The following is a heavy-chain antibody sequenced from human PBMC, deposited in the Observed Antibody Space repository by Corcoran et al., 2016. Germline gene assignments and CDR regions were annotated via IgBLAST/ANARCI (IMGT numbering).Heavy chain of an antibody. V-gene: IGHV3-49*03. CDR3: TRDKGWLQWDD. J-gene: IGHJ1*01. Sequence: EVQLAESGGDLVAPGRSLRLSCTGSGFTFANYAMSWFRRAPGKGLEWVSFIRRKSDGEATQYAASVKGRFTISRDDSKSIAYLQMDSLKIEDTAVYYCTRDKGWLQWDDWGQGTLVTVSS. D-gene: IGHD5-12*01. CDR1: GFTFANYA. CDR2: IRRKSDGEAT.